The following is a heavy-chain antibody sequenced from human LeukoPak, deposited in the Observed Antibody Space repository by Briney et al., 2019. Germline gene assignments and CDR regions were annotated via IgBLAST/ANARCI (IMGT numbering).Heavy chain of an antibody. CDR1: GGSISSSSYY. V-gene: IGHV4-39*07. CDR2: IYYSGST. D-gene: IGHD6-19*01. J-gene: IGHJ4*02. Sequence: SETLSLTCTVSGGSISSSSYYWGWIRQPPGKGLEWIGSIYYSGSTYYNPSLKSRVTISVDTSKNQFSLKLSSVTAADTAVYYCARGRGWYGGGVDYWGQGTLVTVSS. CDR3: ARGRGWYGGGVDY.